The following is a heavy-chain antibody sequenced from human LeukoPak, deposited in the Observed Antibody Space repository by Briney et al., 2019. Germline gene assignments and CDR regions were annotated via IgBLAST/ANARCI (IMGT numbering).Heavy chain of an antibody. V-gene: IGHV4-31*03. CDR1: GGSIGSGGYY. Sequence: SETLSLTRTVSGGSIGSGGYYWSWLRQHPGTGLEWIGYIYYSGSTYYNPSLKSRVTISVDTSKDQFSLELSSVTAADTAVYYCARGGYSGYGLDYWGQGTLVTVSS. CDR2: IYYSGST. J-gene: IGHJ4*02. D-gene: IGHD5-12*01. CDR3: ARGGYSGYGLDY.